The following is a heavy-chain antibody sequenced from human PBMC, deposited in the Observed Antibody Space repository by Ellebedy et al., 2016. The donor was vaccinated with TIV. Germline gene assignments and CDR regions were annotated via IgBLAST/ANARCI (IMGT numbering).Heavy chain of an antibody. Sequence: LSLTCAASGLTFSNYAMNSVRQAPGKRLEWVSGISSSGDSTYYADSVKGRFTVSRDNSKNTLFLQVNSLRAEDTAVYYCIFKGMSARLYWGQGTLGTVSS. CDR2: ISSSGDST. V-gene: IGHV3-23*01. CDR1: GLTFSNYA. D-gene: IGHD6-6*01. CDR3: IFKGMSARLY. J-gene: IGHJ1*01.